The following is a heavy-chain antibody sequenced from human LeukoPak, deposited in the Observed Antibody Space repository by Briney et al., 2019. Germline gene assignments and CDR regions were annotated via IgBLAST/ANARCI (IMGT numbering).Heavy chain of an antibody. CDR2: ISYSGST. D-gene: IGHD3-9*01. Sequence: PSETLSLTCTVSGDSISFYFWTWIRQLPGEGLQWIGDISYSGSTNYNPSLKSRAMISLDTSKNHFSLELSSVTAADTAVYYCANGPQYNILTGFYKVRSHLDYWGQGTLVTVSS. V-gene: IGHV4-59*01. CDR3: ANGPQYNILTGFYKVRSHLDY. CDR1: GDSISFYF. J-gene: IGHJ4*02.